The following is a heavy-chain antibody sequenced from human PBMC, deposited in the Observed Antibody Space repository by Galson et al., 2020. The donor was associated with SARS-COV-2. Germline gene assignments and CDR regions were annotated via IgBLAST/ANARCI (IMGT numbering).Heavy chain of an antibody. J-gene: IGHJ3*02. Sequence: GSLRLSCKDFGDRFTTYWLDWVRQKPGKGLEWMGIILTGDSDTTYSPSFQGQVTISADKSVSTAYLQWSSLKASDTAMYYCARRTSDAFYIWGQGTMVTVSS. V-gene: IGHV5-51*01. CDR2: ILTGDSDT. CDR3: ARRTSDAFYI. CDR1: GDRFTTYW.